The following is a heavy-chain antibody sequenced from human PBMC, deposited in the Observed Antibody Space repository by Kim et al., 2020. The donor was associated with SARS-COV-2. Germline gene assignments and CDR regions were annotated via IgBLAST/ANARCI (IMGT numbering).Heavy chain of an antibody. CDR1: GFTFSSYG. Sequence: GGSLRLSCAASGFTFSSYGMHWVRQAPGKGLEWVAVIWYDGSNKYYADSVKGRFTISRDNSKNTLYLQMNSLRAEDTAVYYCAQGSSSWYGLPDAFDIWGQGTMVTVSS. V-gene: IGHV3-33*06. D-gene: IGHD6-13*01. J-gene: IGHJ3*02. CDR3: AQGSSSWYGLPDAFDI. CDR2: IWYDGSNK.